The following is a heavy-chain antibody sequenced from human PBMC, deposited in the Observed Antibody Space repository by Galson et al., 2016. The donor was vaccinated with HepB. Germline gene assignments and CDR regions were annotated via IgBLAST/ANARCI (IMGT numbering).Heavy chain of an antibody. CDR1: GYSFINYW. V-gene: IGHV5-51*01. Sequence: QSGAEVKKPGESLRISCKVSGYSFINYWLAWVRQVPGKGPEWMGMIYPRDSEIRYSPSFQGQVTISADMSIFTAYLRWSSLKASDTAIYYCARHLDFSYYMDVWGKGTTVTVSS. J-gene: IGHJ6*03. CDR3: ARHLDFSYYMDV. CDR2: IYPRDSEI.